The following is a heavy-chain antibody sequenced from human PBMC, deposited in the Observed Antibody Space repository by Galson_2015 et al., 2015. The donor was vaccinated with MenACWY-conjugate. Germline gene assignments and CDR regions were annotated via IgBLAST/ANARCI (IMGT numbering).Heavy chain of an antibody. CDR2: IYPGDSET. J-gene: IGHJ4*02. D-gene: IGHD3-3*01. CDR3: ARLLEYYFDY. V-gene: IGHV5-51*01. CDR1: GFSFTTSW. Sequence: QSGAEVKKPGESLKISCKGSGFSFTTSWIGWVRQKPGEGLEWMGIIYPGDSETKYSPSLQGQVTISADKSISTAYLEWSSLKASDTAMYYCARLLEYYFDYWGQGTLVTVSS.